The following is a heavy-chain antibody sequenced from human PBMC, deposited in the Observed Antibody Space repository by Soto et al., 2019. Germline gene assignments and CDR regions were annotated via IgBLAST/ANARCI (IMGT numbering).Heavy chain of an antibody. J-gene: IGHJ6*02. CDR1: GYTFTSYD. CDR2: MNPNSGNT. D-gene: IGHD3-3*01. CDR3: ARAPKKQRITIFGVVTRYGMDV. V-gene: IGHV1-8*01. Sequence: ASVKVSCKASGYTFTSYDINWVRQATGQGLEWMGWMNPNSGNTGYAQKFQGRVTMTRNTSISTAYMELSSLRSEDTAVYYCARAPKKQRITIFGVVTRYGMDVWGQGTTVTVSS.